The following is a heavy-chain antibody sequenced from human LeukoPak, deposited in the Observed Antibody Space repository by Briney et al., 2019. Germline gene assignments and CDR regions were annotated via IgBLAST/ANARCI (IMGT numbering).Heavy chain of an antibody. CDR1: GGSISSGSYY. V-gene: IGHV4-61*01. CDR2: IYYSGST. D-gene: IGHD3-3*01. CDR3: ARVSLWSGSSWVYFDY. J-gene: IGHJ4*02. Sequence: EPSETLSLTCTVSGGSISSGSYYWSWIRQPPGKGLEWIGYIYYSGSTNYNPSLKSRVTISVDTSKNQFSLKLSSVTAADTAVYYCARVSLWSGSSWVYFDYWGQGTLVTVSS.